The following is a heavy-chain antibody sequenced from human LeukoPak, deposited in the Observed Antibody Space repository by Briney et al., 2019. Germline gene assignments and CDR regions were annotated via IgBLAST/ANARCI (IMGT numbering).Heavy chain of an antibody. CDR1: GGSISQYY. V-gene: IGHV4-4*07. J-gene: IGHJ3*01. Sequence: PSETLSLTCTVSGGSISQYYWSWIRQPAGKGLEWIGHIYDSETTHYNPSLKSRVTMSVDTSKNQFSLNLSSVTAADTAVYYCARGARSGGYYMDSCHVWGQGTLVTVSS. D-gene: IGHD1-26*01. CDR3: ARGARSGGYYMDSCHV. CDR2: IYDSETT.